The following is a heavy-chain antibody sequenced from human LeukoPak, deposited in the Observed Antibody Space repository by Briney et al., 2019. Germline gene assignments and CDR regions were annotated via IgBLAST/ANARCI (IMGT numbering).Heavy chain of an antibody. V-gene: IGHV3-23*01. D-gene: IGHD5-24*01. Sequence: GGSLRLSCATSGFIFSHHGMNWVRQAPGKGLEWVSGIRADAVTTYYADSVKGRFIISRDNSKDTVYLQMNSLSAEDAAVYYCVKDDGWVQYANWGQGTLVTVSS. CDR3: VKDDGWVQYAN. CDR1: GFIFSHHG. CDR2: IRADAVTT. J-gene: IGHJ4*02.